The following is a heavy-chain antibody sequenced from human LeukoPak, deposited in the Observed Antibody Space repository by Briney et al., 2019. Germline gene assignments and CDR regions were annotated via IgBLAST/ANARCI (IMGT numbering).Heavy chain of an antibody. D-gene: IGHD3-10*01. Sequence: ASVKVSCKASGYTFTSYYMHWVRQAPGQGLEWMGWINTNTGNPTYAQGFTGRFVFSLDTSVSTAYLQISSLKAEDTAVYYCARARYYYGSGNSWWFDPWGQGTLVTVSS. CDR2: INTNTGNP. V-gene: IGHV7-4-1*02. J-gene: IGHJ5*02. CDR3: ARARYYYGSGNSWWFDP. CDR1: GYTFTSYY.